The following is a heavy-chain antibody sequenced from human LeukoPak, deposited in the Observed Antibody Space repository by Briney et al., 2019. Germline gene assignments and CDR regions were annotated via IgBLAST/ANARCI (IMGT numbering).Heavy chain of an antibody. J-gene: IGHJ4*02. CDR1: GFTFSSYA. CDR2: ISYDGSNK. CDR3: ARGGEMATPKHPFDY. V-gene: IGHV3-30-3*01. D-gene: IGHD5-24*01. Sequence: GGSLRLSCAASGFTFSSYAMHWVRQAPGKGLEWVAVISYDGSNKYYADSVKGRFTISRDNSKNTLYLQMNSLRAEDTAVYYCARGGEMATPKHPFDYWGQGTLVTVSS.